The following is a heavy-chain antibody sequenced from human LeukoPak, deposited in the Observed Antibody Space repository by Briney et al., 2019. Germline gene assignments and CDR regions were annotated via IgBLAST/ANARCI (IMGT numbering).Heavy chain of an antibody. V-gene: IGHV3-30-3*01. CDR2: ISYDGSNK. J-gene: IGHJ6*02. D-gene: IGHD6-13*01. CDR1: GFTFSSYA. CDR3: ARDDGTQLGNYYYYYGMDV. Sequence: PSGGSLRLSCAASGFTFSSYAMHWVRQAPGKGLEGVAVISYDGSNKYYADSVKGRFTISRDNSKNTLYLQMNSLRAEDTAVYYCARDDGTQLGNYYYYYGMDVWGQGTTVTVSS.